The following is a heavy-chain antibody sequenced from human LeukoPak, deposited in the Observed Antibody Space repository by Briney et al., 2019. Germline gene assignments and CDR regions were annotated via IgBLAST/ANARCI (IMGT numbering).Heavy chain of an antibody. Sequence: PSETLSLTCTVSGGSISSDYWSWLRQPPGKGLEWLGPIYYNRNPDYNPSHKSLVTISVDSSKNQFSLRLRSVTAADTAVYFCANNRYHSDFNGYWNLFDNWGQGTLVAVSS. V-gene: IGHV4-59*08. CDR1: GGSISSDY. D-gene: IGHD3-22*01. CDR2: IYYNRNP. CDR3: ANNRYHSDFNGYWNLFDN. J-gene: IGHJ4*02.